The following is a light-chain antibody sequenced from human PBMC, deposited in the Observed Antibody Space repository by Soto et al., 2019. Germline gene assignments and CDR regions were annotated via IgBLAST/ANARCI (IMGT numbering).Light chain of an antibody. J-gene: IGLJ2*01. CDR1: SGHSNYA. V-gene: IGLV4-69*01. CDR2: LNNDGSH. Sequence: QLVLTQSPSASASLGASVKLTCTLSSGHSNYAIAWHQQQPVKGPRYLMKLNNDGSHSKGDGIPDRFSGSSSGAERYLTISSLQSEDESDYYCQTWDTGISVVFGGGTKVTVL. CDR3: QTWDTGISVV.